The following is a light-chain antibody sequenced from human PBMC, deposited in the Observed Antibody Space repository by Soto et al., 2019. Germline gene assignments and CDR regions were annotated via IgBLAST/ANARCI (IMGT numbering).Light chain of an antibody. V-gene: IGLV1-51*01. Sequence: QSALTQPPSVSAAPGQKVTISCSGSSSIIGNNYISWYQHLPGTAPKLLIYDNDKRPAGIPDRFSGSKSGTSATLGITGLQTGDEADYYCGTWDNSLGAVVFGGGTKLTVL. CDR1: SSIIGNNY. J-gene: IGLJ2*01. CDR3: GTWDNSLGAVV. CDR2: DND.